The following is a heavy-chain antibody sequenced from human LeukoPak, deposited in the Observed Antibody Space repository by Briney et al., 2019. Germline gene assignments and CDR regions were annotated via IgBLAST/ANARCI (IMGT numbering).Heavy chain of an antibody. CDR3: TTVYLTGEGNDY. J-gene: IGHJ4*02. Sequence: GGSLRLSCAASGFIFSNAWMNWVRQAPGKGLEWVCRIKSKTDGGTTDYAAPVKGRFIISRDDSKNTLYMQMNSLKTEDTALYYCTTVYLTGEGNDYWGQGTLVTVSS. CDR2: IKSKTDGGTT. D-gene: IGHD3-9*01. CDR1: GFIFSNAW. V-gene: IGHV3-15*07.